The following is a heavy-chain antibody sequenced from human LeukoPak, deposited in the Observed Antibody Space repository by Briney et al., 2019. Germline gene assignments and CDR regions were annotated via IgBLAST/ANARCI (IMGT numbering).Heavy chain of an antibody. Sequence: SETLSHTCTVSGGSISSYYWSWIRQPPGKGLEWIGYIYYSGSTNYNPSLKSRVTISVDTSKNQFSLKLSSVTAADTAVYYCARDLIAAAGLFDYWGQGTLVTVSS. CDR2: IYYSGST. CDR3: ARDLIAAAGLFDY. V-gene: IGHV4-59*01. J-gene: IGHJ4*02. CDR1: GGSISSYY. D-gene: IGHD6-13*01.